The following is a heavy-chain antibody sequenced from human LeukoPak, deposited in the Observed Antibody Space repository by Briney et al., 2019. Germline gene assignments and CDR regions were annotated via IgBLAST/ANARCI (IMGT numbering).Heavy chain of an antibody. CDR2: IWYDGSNK. V-gene: IGHV3-33*06. Sequence: GGSLRLSCAASGFTFSSYGMHWVRQAPGKGLEWVAVIWYDGSNKYYKDSMKGRFTISRDNSKNTLYLQMNSLRAEDTAVYYCAKDRYSSSSGAFDIWGQGTMVTVSS. J-gene: IGHJ3*02. D-gene: IGHD6-6*01. CDR1: GFTFSSYG. CDR3: AKDRYSSSSGAFDI.